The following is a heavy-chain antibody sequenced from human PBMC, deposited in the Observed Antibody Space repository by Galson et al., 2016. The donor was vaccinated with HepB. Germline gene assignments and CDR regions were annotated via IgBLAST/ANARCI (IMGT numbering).Heavy chain of an antibody. CDR1: GYTFTSYS. J-gene: IGHJ6*02. V-gene: IGHV1-18*04. D-gene: IGHD2-8*01. CDR3: AREGMLFYMDV. Sequence: SVKVSCKASGYTFTSYSINWVRQAPGQGLEWMGWIHTNNGNTNYAQKVQGRVTTTTDTSTSTVYMELRSLRSDDTAVYYCAREGMLFYMDVWGQGTTVIVSS. CDR2: IHTNNGNT.